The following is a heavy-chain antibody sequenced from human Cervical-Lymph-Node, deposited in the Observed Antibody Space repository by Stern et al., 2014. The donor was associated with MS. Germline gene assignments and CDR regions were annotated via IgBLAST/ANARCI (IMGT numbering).Heavy chain of an antibody. CDR2: INGDGTVS. CDR3: ASAYRAS. D-gene: IGHD1-1*01. CDR1: GFNFRKYW. Sequence: EVQLVQSGGGLVQPGGSLMISCVASGFNFRKYWMHWVRQGPGKGLEWVSRINGDGTVSTYADSVRGRFSISRNNANNTMSLQLDNLRVEDTAIYYCASAYRASWGQGTLVTVST. V-gene: IGHV3-74*02. J-gene: IGHJ4*02.